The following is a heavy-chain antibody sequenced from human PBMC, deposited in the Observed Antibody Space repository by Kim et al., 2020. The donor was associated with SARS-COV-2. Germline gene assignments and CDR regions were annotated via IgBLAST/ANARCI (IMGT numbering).Heavy chain of an antibody. Sequence: SVKGRFNISRDNSKNSLYLQMNSLRTEDTALYYCAKDFLGDSSSSGEVDYWGQGTLVTVSS. CDR3: AKDFLGDSSSSGEVDY. V-gene: IGHV3-43*01. J-gene: IGHJ4*02. D-gene: IGHD6-6*01.